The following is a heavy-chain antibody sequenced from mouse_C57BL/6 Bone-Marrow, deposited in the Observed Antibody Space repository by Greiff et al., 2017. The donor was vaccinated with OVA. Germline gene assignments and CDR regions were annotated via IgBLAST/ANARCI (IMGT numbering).Heavy chain of an antibody. Sequence: DVQLQESGGGLVQPGGSMKLSCAASGFTFSDAWMDWVRQSPEKGLEWVAEIRNKANNHATYYAESVKGRFTISRDDSKSSVYLQMNSLRAEDTGIYYCTRQGLRRGRYYFDYWGQGTTLTVSS. J-gene: IGHJ2*01. CDR3: TRQGLRRGRYYFDY. D-gene: IGHD2-4*01. CDR1: GFTFSDAW. CDR2: IRNKANNHAT. V-gene: IGHV6-6*01.